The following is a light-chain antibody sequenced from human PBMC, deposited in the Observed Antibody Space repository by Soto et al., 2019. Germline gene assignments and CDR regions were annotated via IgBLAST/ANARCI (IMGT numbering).Light chain of an antibody. V-gene: IGKV1-39*01. J-gene: IGKJ5*01. CDR3: QQANSFPIT. CDR1: QKINNY. CDR2: AIS. Sequence: DIQMTQSPSSLSASVGDGVTITCRASQKINNYLNWYQQKPGKAPQVLIYAISRLEGGVPSRFSGSGSGTDFTLTITSLQPEDFATYYCQQANSFPITFGQGTRLEI.